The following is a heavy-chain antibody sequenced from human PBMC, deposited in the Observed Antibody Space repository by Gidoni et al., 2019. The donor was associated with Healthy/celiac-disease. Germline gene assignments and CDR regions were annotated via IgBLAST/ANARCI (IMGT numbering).Heavy chain of an antibody. Sequence: QVQLVESGGGVVQPGRSLRLSCAAAGFTFSSYGMHWVRQAPGKGLEWVAVIWYDGSNKYYADSVKGRFTISRDNSKNTLYLQMNSLRAEDTAVYYCARDLIAATFDYWGQGTLVTVSS. D-gene: IGHD6-6*01. CDR1: GFTFSSYG. CDR2: IWYDGSNK. V-gene: IGHV3-33*01. CDR3: ARDLIAATFDY. J-gene: IGHJ4*02.